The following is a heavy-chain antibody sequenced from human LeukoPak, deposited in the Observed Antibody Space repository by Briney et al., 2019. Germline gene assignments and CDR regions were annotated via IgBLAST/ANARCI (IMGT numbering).Heavy chain of an antibody. CDR2: IYYSKNT. CDR1: GGSLSGYF. V-gene: IGHV4-34*01. J-gene: IGHJ4*02. D-gene: IGHD5-18*01. CDR3: VSPRGFSYGYFDY. Sequence: SGTLSLTCAVYGGSLSGYFWSWIRQPPGKGLEWIGSIYYSKNTYYNPSLKSRVTISADTSKNQFSLTLGSVSATDTAVYYCVSPRGFSYGYFDYWGQGTLVTVSS.